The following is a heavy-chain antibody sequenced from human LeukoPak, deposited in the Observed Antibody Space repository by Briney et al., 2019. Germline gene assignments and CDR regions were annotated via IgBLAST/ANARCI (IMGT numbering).Heavy chain of an antibody. CDR1: GFTFSDSW. Sequence: GGSLRLSCAASGFTFSDSWMHWVRQAPGKGLVWVSRINSDGSYTHYVDSVKGRFTISRDNAKNSLYLQMNSLRAEDTAVYFCARPELPGWSVLFDFWGQGTLVTVSS. CDR2: INSDGSYT. J-gene: IGHJ4*02. D-gene: IGHD2-15*01. CDR3: ARPELPGWSVLFDF. V-gene: IGHV3-74*01.